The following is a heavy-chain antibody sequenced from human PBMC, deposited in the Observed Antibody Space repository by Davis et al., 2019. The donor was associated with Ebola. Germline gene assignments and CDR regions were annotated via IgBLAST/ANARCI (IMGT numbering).Heavy chain of an antibody. CDR1: GFTFSSYG. J-gene: IGHJ4*02. D-gene: IGHD6-19*01. CDR3: ARPCSSGWFGGTRDY. V-gene: IGHV3-30*03. CDR2: ISYDGSNK. Sequence: GGSLRLSCAASGFTFSSYGMHWVRQAPGKGLEWVAVISYDGSNKYYADSVKGRFTISRDNSKNTLYLQMNSLRAEDTAVYYCARPCSSGWFGGTRDYWGQGTLVTVSS.